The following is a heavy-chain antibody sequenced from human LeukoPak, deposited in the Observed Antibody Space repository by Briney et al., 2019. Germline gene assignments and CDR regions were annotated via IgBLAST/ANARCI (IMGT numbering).Heavy chain of an antibody. Sequence: EASVKVSCKVSGYTLTELSMHWVRQAPGKGLEWMGGFDPEDGETIYAQKFQGRVTMTEDTSTDTAYMELSSLRSEDTAVYYCARAEQQLMDFDYWGQGTLVTVSS. J-gene: IGHJ4*02. CDR3: ARAEQQLMDFDY. CDR2: FDPEDGET. D-gene: IGHD6-13*01. V-gene: IGHV1-24*01. CDR1: GYTLTELS.